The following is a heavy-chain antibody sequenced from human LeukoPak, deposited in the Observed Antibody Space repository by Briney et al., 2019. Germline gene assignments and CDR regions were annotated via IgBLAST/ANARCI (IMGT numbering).Heavy chain of an antibody. CDR3: ARLRGVSSSWYYFDY. V-gene: IGHV4-30-4*07. D-gene: IGHD6-13*01. J-gene: IGHJ4*02. Sequence: SQTLSLTCAVSGGSISSGGYSWSWIRQPPGKGLEWIGYIYYSGSTNYNPSLKSRVTISVDTSKNQFSLKLSSVTAADTAVYYCARLRGVSSSWYYFDYWGQGTLVTVSS. CDR1: GGSISSGGYS. CDR2: IYYSGST.